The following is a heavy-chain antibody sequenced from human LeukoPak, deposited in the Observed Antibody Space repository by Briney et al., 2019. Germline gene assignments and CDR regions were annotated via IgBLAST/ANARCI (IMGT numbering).Heavy chain of an antibody. CDR2: ISAYNGNT. D-gene: IGHD2-2*01. V-gene: IGHV1-18*01. Sequence: ASVKVSCKASGYTFTSYGISWVRQAPGQGLEWMGWISAYNGNTNYAQKLQGRVTMTTDTSTSTAYMELRSLRSDNTAVYYCARGGGIVVVPADHFDYWGQGTLVTVSS. CDR3: ARGGGIVVVPADHFDY. J-gene: IGHJ4*02. CDR1: GYTFTSYG.